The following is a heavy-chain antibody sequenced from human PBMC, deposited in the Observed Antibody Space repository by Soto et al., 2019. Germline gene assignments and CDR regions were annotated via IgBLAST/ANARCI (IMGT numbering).Heavy chain of an antibody. CDR3: ARGEGVIKFYYFDY. V-gene: IGHV1-69*13. D-gene: IGHD3-10*01. CDR2: IVPIFGTA. J-gene: IGHJ4*02. CDR1: GGTFSSYA. Sequence: ASVKVSCKASGGTFSSYAISWVRQAPGQGLEWMGGIVPIFGTANYAQKFQGRVTITADESTSTAYMELSSLRSEDTAVYYCARGEGVIKFYYFDYWGQGTLVTVSS.